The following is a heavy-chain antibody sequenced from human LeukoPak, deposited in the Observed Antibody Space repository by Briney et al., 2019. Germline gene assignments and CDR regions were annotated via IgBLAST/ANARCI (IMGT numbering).Heavy chain of an antibody. V-gene: IGHV3-48*04. D-gene: IGHD1-26*01. J-gene: IGHJ5*02. Sequence: GGSLRLSCAASDFTFSGYSMNWVRQAPGKGLEWVSYISSSGSTIYYADSVKGRFTISRDNAKNSLYLQMNSLRAEDTAVYYCARDIGWLDPWGQGTLVTVSS. CDR3: ARDIGWLDP. CDR1: DFTFSGYS. CDR2: ISSSGSTI.